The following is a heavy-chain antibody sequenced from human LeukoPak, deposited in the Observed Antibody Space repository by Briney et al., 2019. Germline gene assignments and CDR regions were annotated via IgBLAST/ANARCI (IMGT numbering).Heavy chain of an antibody. D-gene: IGHD6-6*01. CDR2: INTNTGNP. CDR3: ARVLAQQLVGYYYYYMDV. V-gene: IGHV7-4-1*02. CDR1: GYTFTSYA. J-gene: IGHJ6*03. Sequence: ASVKVSCKASGYTFTSYAMNWVRQAPGQGLEWMGWINTNTGNPTYAQGLTGRFVFSLDTSVSTAYLQISSLKAEDTAVYYCARVLAQQLVGYYYYYMDVWGKGTTVTVSS.